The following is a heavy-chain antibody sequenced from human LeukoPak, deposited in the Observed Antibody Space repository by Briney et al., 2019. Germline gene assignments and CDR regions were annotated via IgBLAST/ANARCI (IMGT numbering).Heavy chain of an antibody. D-gene: IGHD2/OR15-2a*01. Sequence: GTSLRLSCVASGYTFRSHRMHWVRQAPGKGLEWVAVIWYDGSKQYYADSVKGRFTISRDDFKNTLYLQMNSLRGEDTALYYCARDSGVIAPDLDYWGQGTLVTVSS. V-gene: IGHV3-33*01. CDR1: GYTFRSHR. CDR2: IWYDGSKQ. J-gene: IGHJ4*02. CDR3: ARDSGVIAPDLDY.